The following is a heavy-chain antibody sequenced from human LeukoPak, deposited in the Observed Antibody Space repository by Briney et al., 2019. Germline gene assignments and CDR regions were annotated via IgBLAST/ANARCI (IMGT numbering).Heavy chain of an antibody. CDR3: ARGTIRFLEWSPSDAFDI. D-gene: IGHD3-3*01. CDR1: GFTVSSNY. Sequence: GGSLRLSCAASGFTVSSNYMSWVRQAPGKGLEWVSVICSGGSTYYADSVKGRFTISRDNSKNTLYLQMNSLRAEDTAAYYCARGTIRFLEWSPSDAFDIWGQGTMVTVSS. CDR2: ICSGGST. J-gene: IGHJ3*02. V-gene: IGHV3-66*01.